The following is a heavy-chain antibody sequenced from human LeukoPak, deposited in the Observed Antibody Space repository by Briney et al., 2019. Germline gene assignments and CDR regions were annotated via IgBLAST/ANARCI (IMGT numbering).Heavy chain of an antibody. J-gene: IGHJ4*02. CDR3: AKDHYYGSGSFQNGFDY. Sequence: PGGSLRLSCAASGFTFSSYAMHWVRQAPGKGLEWVAVISYDGSNKYYADSVKGRFTISRDDSKNTLYLQMNSLRAEGTAVYYCAKDHYYGSGSFQNGFDYWGQGTLVTVSS. D-gene: IGHD3-10*01. CDR2: ISYDGSNK. CDR1: GFTFSSYA. V-gene: IGHV3-30*04.